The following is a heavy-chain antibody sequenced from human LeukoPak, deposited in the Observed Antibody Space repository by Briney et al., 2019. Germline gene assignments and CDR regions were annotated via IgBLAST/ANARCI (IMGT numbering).Heavy chain of an antibody. CDR3: ARVIGSYGDSAY. CDR2: ITSDSSST. V-gene: IGHV3-48*04. D-gene: IGHD1-26*01. J-gene: IGHJ4*02. CDR1: GFKFGSFS. Sequence: PGGSLRLSCAASGFKFGSFSMNWVRQAPGKGLEWLSYITSDSSSTYYSDSVKGRFTISRDNAKNSLYLQMNSLRAEDTAVYCCARVIGSYGDSAYWGQGTLVTVSS.